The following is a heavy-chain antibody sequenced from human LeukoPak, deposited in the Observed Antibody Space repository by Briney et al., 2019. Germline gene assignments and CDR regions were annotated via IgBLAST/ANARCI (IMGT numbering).Heavy chain of an antibody. D-gene: IGHD3-22*01. V-gene: IGHV3-48*03. CDR1: GFTFSSYE. Sequence: GGSLRLSCAASGFTFSSYEMNWVRQAPGKGLEWVSYISSSGSTIYYADSVKGRFTISRDNAKNSVYLQMNSLRAEDTALYYCARDSSGFPEWGQGTLVIVSS. CDR2: ISSSGSTI. J-gene: IGHJ4*02. CDR3: ARDSSGFPE.